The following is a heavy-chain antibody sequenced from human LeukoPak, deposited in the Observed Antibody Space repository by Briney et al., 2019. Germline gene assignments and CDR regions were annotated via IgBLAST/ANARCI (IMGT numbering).Heavy chain of an antibody. CDR1: GFTFSSYA. V-gene: IGHV3-23*01. J-gene: IGHJ4*02. CDR3: AKGGGATVPFDN. CDR2: ISVSGGST. Sequence: GGSLRLSCAASGFTFSSYAMSWVRQAPGKGLEWVSAISVSGGSTYYADSVKGRFTISRDNSKNTLYLQMNSLRVEDTAVYYCAKGGGATVPFDNWGQGTLVTVSS. D-gene: IGHD4-11*01.